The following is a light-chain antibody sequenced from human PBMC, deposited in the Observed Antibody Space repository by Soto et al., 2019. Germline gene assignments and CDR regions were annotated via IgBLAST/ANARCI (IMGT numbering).Light chain of an antibody. CDR2: EVS. J-gene: IGLJ1*01. V-gene: IGLV2-14*01. CDR3: QSCDSSLSGSGV. Sequence: QSVLTQPASVSGSPGQSITISCTGTSNDVGANDFVSWYQQLPGKAPKLMIYEVSNRPSGVSDRFSGSKSGDTASLTISGLQAEDEADYYCQSCDSSLSGSGVFGTGTKPPS. CDR1: SNDVGANDF.